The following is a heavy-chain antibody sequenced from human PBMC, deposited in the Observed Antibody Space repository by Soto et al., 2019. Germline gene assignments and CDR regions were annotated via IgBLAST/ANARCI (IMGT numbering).Heavy chain of an antibody. CDR3: ARHDSNGDFDF. Sequence: SETLSLTCAVYGGSFSGYYWSWIRQPPGKGLEWIGEINHSGSTNYNPSLKSRVTISVDTSKNQFSLKLSSVTAADTAVYYCARHDSNGDFDFWGQGTQVTVSS. CDR2: INHSGST. J-gene: IGHJ4*02. V-gene: IGHV4-34*01. CDR1: GGSFSGYY. D-gene: IGHD2-8*01.